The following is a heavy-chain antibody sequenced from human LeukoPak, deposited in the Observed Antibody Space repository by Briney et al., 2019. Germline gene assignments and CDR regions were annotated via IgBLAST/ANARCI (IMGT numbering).Heavy chain of an antibody. Sequence: GGSLRLSCAASGFTFSSYDMSWVRQAPGEGLEWVSAISGSGGSTYYADSVKGRFTISRDNSKNTLYLQMNSLRAEDTAVYYCAEVLSGVPAAEFDYWGQGTLVTVSS. CDR1: GFTFSSYD. V-gene: IGHV3-23*01. D-gene: IGHD2-2*01. J-gene: IGHJ4*02. CDR3: AEVLSGVPAAEFDY. CDR2: ISGSGGST.